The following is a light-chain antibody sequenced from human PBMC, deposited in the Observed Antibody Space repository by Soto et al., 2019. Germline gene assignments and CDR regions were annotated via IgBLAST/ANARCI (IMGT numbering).Light chain of an antibody. Sequence: AIQMTQSPSSLSASVGDRVTITCRASHDIGNDLGWYQHKPGKAPKLLLYAISSLQTVVPSRFSGSGSGTDFTLTISSLQPEDFATYYCLQDYNYPFTFGQGTKVEI. CDR1: HDIGND. CDR3: LQDYNYPFT. CDR2: AIS. V-gene: IGKV1-6*01. J-gene: IGKJ2*01.